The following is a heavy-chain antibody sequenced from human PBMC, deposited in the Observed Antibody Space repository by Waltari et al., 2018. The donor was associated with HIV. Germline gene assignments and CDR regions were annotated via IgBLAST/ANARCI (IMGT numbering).Heavy chain of an antibody. CDR1: GDTFSNYY. CDR2: ISPRRGTT. J-gene: IGHJ6*02. CDR3: ARGVPVDTTMGKYYYYAMDV. Sequence: QVQLVQSGAEVKKPGASVKVSCKASGDTFSNYYMNWVRQAPGQGLEWNGMISPRRGTTNDARKFQGRVTRTRDTSTSTVYMALSSLRSEDTAIYYCARGVPVDTTMGKYYYYAMDVWGQGTTVTVSS. D-gene: IGHD5-18*01. V-gene: IGHV1-46*01.